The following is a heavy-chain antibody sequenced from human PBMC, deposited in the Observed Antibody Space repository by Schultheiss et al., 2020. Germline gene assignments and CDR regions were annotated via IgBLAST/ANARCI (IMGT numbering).Heavy chain of an antibody. V-gene: IGHV1-2*04. Sequence: ASVKVSCKASGYTFTSYYMHWVRQAPGQGLEWMGWINPNSGGTNYAQKFQGWVTMTRDTSISTAYMELSRLRSEDTAVYYCAKDRCSSDNCLLGMDVWGQGTTVNVYS. J-gene: IGHJ6*02. D-gene: IGHD2-2*01. CDR3: AKDRCSSDNCLLGMDV. CDR2: INPNSGGT. CDR1: GYTFTSYY.